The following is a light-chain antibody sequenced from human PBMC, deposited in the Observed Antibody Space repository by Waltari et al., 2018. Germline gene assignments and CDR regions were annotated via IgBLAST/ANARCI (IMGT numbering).Light chain of an antibody. J-gene: IGKJ1*01. Sequence: DIVMTQSPDPLAVSLGERATLTCESSQSVLDSSNNKNYLAWYQQKPGQPPKLLIYWASTRDSGVPDRFSGSGSGTDFTLSISSLQAEDVAFYYCQQYYTTPWTFGQGTKVEIK. CDR3: QQYYTTPWT. CDR2: WAS. V-gene: IGKV4-1*01. CDR1: QSVLDSSNNKNY.